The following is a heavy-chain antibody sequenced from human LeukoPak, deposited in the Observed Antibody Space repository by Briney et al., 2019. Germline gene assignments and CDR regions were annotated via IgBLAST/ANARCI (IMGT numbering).Heavy chain of an antibody. CDR1: GFTVSSNY. V-gene: IGHV3-53*05. D-gene: IGHD6-13*01. J-gene: IGHJ4*02. CDR2: IYSGGST. CDR3: ARVESWSGIAAALDY. Sequence: PGGSLRLSCAASGFTVSSNYMSWVRQAPGKGLEWVSVIYSGGSTYYADSVKGRFTISRDNSKNTLYLQMNSLRAEDTAVYYCARVESWSGIAAALDYWGQGTLVTVSS.